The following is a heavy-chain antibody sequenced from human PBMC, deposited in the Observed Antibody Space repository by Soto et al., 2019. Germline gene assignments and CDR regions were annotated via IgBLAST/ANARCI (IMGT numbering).Heavy chain of an antibody. J-gene: IGHJ4*02. Sequence: HPGGSLRLSCAASGFTFSSYGMHWVRQAPGKGLEWVALISNDESKTYYADSVKGRFTISRDNSKNTLSLQMNSLRVEDTAVYYCAKLASPWVLWYYFGDWAQGTLVTVSS. CDR1: GFTFSSYG. V-gene: IGHV3-30*18. D-gene: IGHD1-26*01. CDR2: ISNDESKT. CDR3: AKLASPWVLWYYFGD.